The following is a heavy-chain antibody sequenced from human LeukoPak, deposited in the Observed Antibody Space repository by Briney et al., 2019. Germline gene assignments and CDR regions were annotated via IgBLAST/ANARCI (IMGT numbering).Heavy chain of an antibody. CDR2: IYYSGST. Sequence: SEPLSLTCTVSGGSIRSGSHYWAWIRQPPGTGLEWIGSIYYSGSTYYNPSLENRVTISIDTSKNHFSLKLSSLSAADTSVYYCAKRDDSGGNLVDLWGQGTLVTVS. CDR3: AKRDDSGGNLVDL. J-gene: IGHJ4*02. CDR1: GGSIRSGSHY. D-gene: IGHD2-15*01. V-gene: IGHV4-39*02.